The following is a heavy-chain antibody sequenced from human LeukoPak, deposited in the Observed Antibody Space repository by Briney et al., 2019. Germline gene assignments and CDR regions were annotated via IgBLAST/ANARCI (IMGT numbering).Heavy chain of an antibody. D-gene: IGHD2-2*01. J-gene: IGHJ5*02. Sequence: ASVKVSCKASGYSFNDKYLHWVRQAPGQGLEWMGSINPNSGGTNYAQKFQGRVTMTRDTSISTAYMDLSRLRSDDTAVYYCARGMGVLVPAATWFDPWGQGTLVTVSS. CDR3: ARGMGVLVPAATWFDP. V-gene: IGHV1-2*02. CDR2: INPNSGGT. CDR1: GYSFNDKY.